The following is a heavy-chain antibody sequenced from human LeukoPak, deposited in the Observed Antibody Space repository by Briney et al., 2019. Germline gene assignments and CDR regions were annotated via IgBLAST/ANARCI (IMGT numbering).Heavy chain of an antibody. Sequence: SETLSLTCTVSGGSISSYYWSWIRQPTGKRLEWIGYIYYSGSTNYNPSLKSRVTISVDTSKNQFSLELSSVTAADTAIYYCTRHKRWLQSPDAFDVWGQGTMVTVSS. V-gene: IGHV4-59*08. CDR1: GGSISSYY. D-gene: IGHD5-24*01. CDR3: TRHKRWLQSPDAFDV. J-gene: IGHJ3*01. CDR2: IYYSGST.